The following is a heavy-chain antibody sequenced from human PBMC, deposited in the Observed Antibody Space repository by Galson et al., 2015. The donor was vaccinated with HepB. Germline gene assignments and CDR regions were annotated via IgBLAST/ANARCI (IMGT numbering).Heavy chain of an antibody. CDR3: ASDYYDSKADYYYGMDV. V-gene: IGHV1-69*13. CDR2: IIPIFGTA. Sequence: SVKVSCKASGGTFSSYAISWVRQAPGQGLEWMGGIIPIFGTANYAQKFQGRVTITADESTSTAYMELSSLRSEDTAVYYCASDYYDSKADYYYGMDVWGQGTTVTVSS. D-gene: IGHD3-22*01. J-gene: IGHJ6*02. CDR1: GGTFSSYA.